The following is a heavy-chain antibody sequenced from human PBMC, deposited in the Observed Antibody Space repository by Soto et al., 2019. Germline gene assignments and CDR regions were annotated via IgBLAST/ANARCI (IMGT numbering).Heavy chain of an antibody. CDR3: ASEVSSTDGMDV. CDR1: GDSSVSSSSYY. Sequence: SETLSLTCTVSGDSSVSSSSYYWGWIRQPPGKGLEWIGSIYYTGNTFYSPSFRSRLTISVDTSKSQFSLKLRSVTAAYTATYYCASEVSSTDGMDVWGQGTTVTVSS. D-gene: IGHD2-15*01. V-gene: IGHV4-39*01. CDR2: IYYTGNT. J-gene: IGHJ6*02.